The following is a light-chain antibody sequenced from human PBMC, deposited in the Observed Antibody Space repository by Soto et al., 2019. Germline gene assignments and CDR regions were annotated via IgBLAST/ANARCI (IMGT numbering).Light chain of an antibody. CDR2: DAS. Sequence: EIVLTQSPGTLSLSSGERATLSCRASQIISNSYLAWYQQKPGQAPRLLIYDASSRATGIPDRFSGSGSGTDFTLTISRLEPEDFAVYYCQHYSTSLLTFGGGTKVEIK. J-gene: IGKJ4*01. V-gene: IGKV3-20*01. CDR1: QIISNSY. CDR3: QHYSTSLLT.